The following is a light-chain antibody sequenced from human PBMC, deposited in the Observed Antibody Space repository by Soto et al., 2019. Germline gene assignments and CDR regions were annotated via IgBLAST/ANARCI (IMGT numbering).Light chain of an antibody. CDR3: QQNYNLPPWT. Sequence: DIQMTQSPPSLSASVGDTITITCRASQSISTYLDWYQVTPGKAPKVLIYAASTLQARVPSRFSGSGTGTDFTLTINSLQPEDFATYYCQQNYNLPPWTFGQGTKVEIK. V-gene: IGKV1-39*01. J-gene: IGKJ1*01. CDR1: QSISTY. CDR2: AAS.